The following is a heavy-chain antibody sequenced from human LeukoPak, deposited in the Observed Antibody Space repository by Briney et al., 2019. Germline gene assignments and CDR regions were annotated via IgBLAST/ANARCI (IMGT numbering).Heavy chain of an antibody. CDR3: ARQESGSYTPEYYFDY. CDR2: IYPGDSDT. Sequence: GESLKISYKGSGYSFTSYWIGWVRQMPGKGLEWMGIIYPGDSDTRYSPSFQGQVTISADKSISTAYLQWSSLKASDTAMYYCARQESGSYTPEYYFDYWGQGTLVTVSS. V-gene: IGHV5-51*01. D-gene: IGHD1-26*01. CDR1: GYSFTSYW. J-gene: IGHJ4*02.